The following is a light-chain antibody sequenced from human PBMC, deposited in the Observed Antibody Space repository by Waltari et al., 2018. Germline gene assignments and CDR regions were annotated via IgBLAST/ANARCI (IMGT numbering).Light chain of an antibody. CDR2: KSS. CDR1: QSISSW. CDR3: QQYNIYWT. J-gene: IGKJ1*01. V-gene: IGKV1-5*03. Sequence: DLQMTQSPSTLSASVGDRVTITCRASQSISSWLAWYQQKPGKAPKLLIYKSSSLERGVPSRFSGSGSGTEFTLTISSLQPDDFATYYCQQYNIYWTFGQGTKVEIK.